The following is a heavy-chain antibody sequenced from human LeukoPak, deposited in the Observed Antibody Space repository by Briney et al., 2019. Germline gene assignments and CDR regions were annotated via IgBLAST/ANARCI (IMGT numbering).Heavy chain of an antibody. V-gene: IGHV3-23*01. J-gene: IGHJ4*02. CDR2: ISGSGGST. CDR3: AKVFSGEQLVPADY. Sequence: GGSLTLSCAASGFTFSSYAMSWVRQPPAKGLQWVSAISGSGGSTYYADSLKGRFTISRDNSKNTLYLQMNSLRAEDTAVYYCAKVFSGEQLVPADYWGQGTMVTVSS. D-gene: IGHD6-6*01. CDR1: GFTFSSYA.